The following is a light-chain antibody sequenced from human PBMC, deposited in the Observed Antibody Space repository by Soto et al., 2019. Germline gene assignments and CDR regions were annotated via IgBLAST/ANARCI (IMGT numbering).Light chain of an antibody. V-gene: IGKV3-20*01. CDR3: QQYSKSPIT. CDR1: QTVGRSF. CDR2: GAS. Sequence: EIVLTQSACIMYLSAGERATLSCRASQTVGRSFLAWYQHKPGQSPRFLIYGASRRATGIPDRFSGSGNGTDFTLTISRVEPEDVAIYYCQQYSKSPITFGQGTRLEIK. J-gene: IGKJ5*01.